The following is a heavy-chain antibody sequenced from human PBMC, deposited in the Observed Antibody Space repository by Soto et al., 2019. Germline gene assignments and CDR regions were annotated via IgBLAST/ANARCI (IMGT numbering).Heavy chain of an antibody. V-gene: IGHV1-8*01. CDR3: ARVRDTVTAFDI. D-gene: IGHD4-4*01. CDR1: GYTFTSYD. J-gene: IGHJ3*02. Sequence: VASVEVSCEASGYTFTSYDINCVRQATGQGLEWMGWMNPNSGNTGYAQKFQGRVTMTRNTSISTAYMELSSLRSEDAAVFYCARVRDTVTAFDIWGQGTMVTVSS. CDR2: MNPNSGNT.